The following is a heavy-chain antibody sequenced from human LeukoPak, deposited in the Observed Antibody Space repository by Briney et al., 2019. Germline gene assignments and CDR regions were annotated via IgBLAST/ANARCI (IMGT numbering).Heavy chain of an antibody. CDR3: ARDQGPQNPRELLRGSSFDL. J-gene: IGHJ3*01. V-gene: IGHV1-69*04. Sequence: GASVKVSCKASGGTFDKSAISWVRRAPGHGLEWMGRITPILGIVKYSESFRGRVTFTADKSTSTVYLELSTLRSEDTALYYCARDQGPQNPRELLRGSSFDLWGQGTLVTVSS. CDR2: ITPILGIV. CDR1: GGTFDKSA. D-gene: IGHD3-10*01.